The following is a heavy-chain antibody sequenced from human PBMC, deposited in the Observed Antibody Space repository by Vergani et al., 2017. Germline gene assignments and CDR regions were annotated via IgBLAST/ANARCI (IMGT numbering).Heavy chain of an antibody. CDR1: GFTFSSYA. V-gene: IGHV3-23*01. Sequence: EVQLLESGGGLVQPGGSLRLSCAASGFTFSSYAMSWVRQAPGKGLEWGSAISGSGGSKYYADSVKGRFTISRDNSKNPLYLQMISLRAKDTAVYYCAKKVRIQLWPHYFDYWGQGTMVTVSS. CDR3: AKKVRIQLWPHYFDY. J-gene: IGHJ4*01. D-gene: IGHD5-18*01. CDR2: ISGSGGSK.